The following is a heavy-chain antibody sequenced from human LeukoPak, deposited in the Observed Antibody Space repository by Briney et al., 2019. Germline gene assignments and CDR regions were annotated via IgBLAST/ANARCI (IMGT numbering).Heavy chain of an antibody. J-gene: IGHJ4*02. D-gene: IGHD5-18*01. CDR3: ARDEGQLGQNYFDY. CDR2: NSSSSSYI. Sequence: PGGSLRLSRAASGFTFSSYSMNWVRQAPEKGLEWVSSNSSSSSYIYYADSVKGRFTISRDNAKNSLYLQMNSLRAEDTAVYYCARDEGQLGQNYFDYWGQGTLVTVSS. V-gene: IGHV3-21*01. CDR1: GFTFSSYS.